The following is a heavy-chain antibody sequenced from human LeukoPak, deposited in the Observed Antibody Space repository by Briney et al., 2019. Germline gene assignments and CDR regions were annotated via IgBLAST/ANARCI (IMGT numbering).Heavy chain of an antibody. Sequence: RSGGSLRLSCAASGFTFSSYAMSWVRQAPGKGLEWVSAISGSGGSTYYADSVKGRFTISRDNSKNTLYLQMNSLRAEDTAVYYCAKSRQLAPPFDYWGRGTLVTVSS. CDR1: GFTFSSYA. CDR2: ISGSGGST. D-gene: IGHD6-13*01. J-gene: IGHJ4*02. CDR3: AKSRQLAPPFDY. V-gene: IGHV3-23*01.